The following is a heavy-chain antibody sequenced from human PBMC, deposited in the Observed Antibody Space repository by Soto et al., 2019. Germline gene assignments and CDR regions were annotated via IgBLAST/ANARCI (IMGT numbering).Heavy chain of an antibody. D-gene: IGHD6-13*01. CDR2: VYYRGNT. J-gene: IGHJ6*04. V-gene: IGHV4-59*01. Sequence: SETLSLTWTVSGGSISGFYWSWFRQPPGKGLEWIAYVYYRGNTNYNPSLKSRLTASVSTSKNQFSLQLHSVTAADTAVYYCARDDAAGKMDVWGKGTTVTVSS. CDR3: ARDDAAGKMDV. CDR1: GGSISGFY.